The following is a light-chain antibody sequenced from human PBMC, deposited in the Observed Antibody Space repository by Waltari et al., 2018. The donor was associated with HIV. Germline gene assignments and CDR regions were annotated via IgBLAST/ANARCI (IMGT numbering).Light chain of an antibody. CDR1: QSLLHSNGYNY. V-gene: IGKV2-28*01. CDR3: MQALQTPRT. J-gene: IGKJ1*01. CDR2: LGS. Sequence: DIVMTQSPLSLPVNPGEPASISCRSSQSLLHSNGYNYLDWYLQKQGQSPQLLISLGSNRASGVPDRFSGSGSGTDFTLKISRVEAEDVGIYYCMQALQTPRTFGQGTKVEI.